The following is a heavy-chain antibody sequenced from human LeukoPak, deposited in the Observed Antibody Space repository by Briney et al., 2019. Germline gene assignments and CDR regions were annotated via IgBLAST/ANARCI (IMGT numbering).Heavy chain of an antibody. CDR3: ARQNDFWSGYYSPFDY. V-gene: IGHV4-4*07. CDR2: IYISGST. Sequence: SETLSLTCTVSGGSISSYYWSWIRQPAGNRLEWIGRIYISGSTNYNPSLKSRVTMSVDTSKNQFSLKLSSVTAADTAVYYCARQNDFWSGYYSPFDYWGQGTLVTVSS. D-gene: IGHD3-3*01. J-gene: IGHJ4*02. CDR1: GGSISSYY.